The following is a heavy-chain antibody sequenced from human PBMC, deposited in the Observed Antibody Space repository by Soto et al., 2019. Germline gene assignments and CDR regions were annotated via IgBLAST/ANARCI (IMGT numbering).Heavy chain of an antibody. D-gene: IGHD3-3*01. CDR1: GGSIITYY. V-gene: IGHV4-59*01. CDR2: IYHSGTT. J-gene: IGHJ4*02. CDR3: ARENLKWVDA. Sequence: SDTLSLTCTVSGGSIITYYWSWILQPQGMGLEWIGYIYHSGTTSYNPSLESRVTISIDTSKKQVSLKLTSVTAADTAVYHCARENLKWVDAWGQGNLVTV.